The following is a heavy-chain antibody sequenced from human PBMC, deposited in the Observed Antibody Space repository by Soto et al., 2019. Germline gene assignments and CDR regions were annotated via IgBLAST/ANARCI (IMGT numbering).Heavy chain of an antibody. Sequence: ASVKVSCKASGYTFTGYYMHWVRQAPGQGLEWMGWINPNSGGTNYAQKFQGRVTMTRDTSVSTAYMELSRLRSDDTAVYYCARVGYYGSSGYGGPNWFDPWGQGTLVTVSS. D-gene: IGHD3-22*01. CDR1: GYTFTGYY. CDR2: INPNSGGT. CDR3: ARVGYYGSSGYGGPNWFDP. V-gene: IGHV1-2*02. J-gene: IGHJ5*02.